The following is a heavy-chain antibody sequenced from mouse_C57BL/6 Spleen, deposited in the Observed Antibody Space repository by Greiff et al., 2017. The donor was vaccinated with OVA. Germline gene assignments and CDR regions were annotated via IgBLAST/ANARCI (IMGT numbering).Heavy chain of an antibody. CDR3: ARYYYGNLGFDY. V-gene: IGHV1-76*01. CDR1: GYTFTDYY. J-gene: IGHJ2*01. Sequence: VQLQESGAELVRPGASVKLSCKASGYTFTDYYINWVKQRPGQGLEWIARIYPGSGNTYYNEKFKGKATLTAEKSSSTAYMQLSSLTSEDSAVYFCARYYYGNLGFDYWGQGTTLTVSS. D-gene: IGHD2-1*01. CDR2: IYPGSGNT.